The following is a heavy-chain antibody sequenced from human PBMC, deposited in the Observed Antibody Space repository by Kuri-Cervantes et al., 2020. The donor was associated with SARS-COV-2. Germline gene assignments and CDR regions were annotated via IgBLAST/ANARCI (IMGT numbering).Heavy chain of an antibody. CDR3: AKGDIVVVPAAISPYYYGMDV. Sequence: GGSLETSCAASGFTFDNYAMTWFRQAPGKGLEWVSTIEKNGRVTFYADSVKGRFTISRDSSKNTLYLQMNSLRAEDTAVYYCAKGDIVVVPAAISPYYYGMDVWGQGTTVTVSS. J-gene: IGHJ6*02. V-gene: IGHV3-23*05. CDR2: IEKNGRVT. CDR1: GFTFDNYA. D-gene: IGHD2-2*01.